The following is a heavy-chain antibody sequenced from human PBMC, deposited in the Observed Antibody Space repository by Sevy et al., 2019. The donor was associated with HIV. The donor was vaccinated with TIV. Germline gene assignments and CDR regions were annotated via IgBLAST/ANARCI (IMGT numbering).Heavy chain of an antibody. Sequence: GGSLRLSCAASGFTFYTYGMHWVRQAPGKGLEWVAAISYDGGNQYYADSVKGRFTISRDNSKNTLYLQMNSLRVEDTAVYYCAREDIRVAGIGYYFHSWGQGTLVTVSS. V-gene: IGHV3-33*05. CDR3: AREDIRVAGIGYYFHS. CDR1: GFTFYTYG. J-gene: IGHJ4*02. D-gene: IGHD6-19*01. CDR2: ISYDGGNQ.